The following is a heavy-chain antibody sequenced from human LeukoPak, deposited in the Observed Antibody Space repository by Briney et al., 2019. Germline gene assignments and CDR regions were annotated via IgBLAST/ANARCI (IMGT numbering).Heavy chain of an antibody. Sequence: ASVKVSCKASGYTFTDYNIHWVRQAPGQGLEWMGWINPNSGGTNYAQRFQGMVTMTRDTSISTAYMELGSLKSDDTAVYYCARWYDFWSGYSLGGGYFDYWGQGTLVTVSS. J-gene: IGHJ4*02. CDR2: INPNSGGT. CDR3: ARWYDFWSGYSLGGGYFDY. CDR1: GYTFTDYN. V-gene: IGHV1-2*02. D-gene: IGHD3-3*01.